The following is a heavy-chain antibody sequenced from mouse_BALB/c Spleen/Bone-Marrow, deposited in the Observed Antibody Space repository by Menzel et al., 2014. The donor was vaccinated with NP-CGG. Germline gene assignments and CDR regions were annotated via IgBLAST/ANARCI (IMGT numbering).Heavy chain of an antibody. CDR3: ARPLTGAYFDY. CDR1: GFAFSSYD. D-gene: IGHD4-1*01. CDR2: LSSGGSYT. Sequence: EVKVVESGGGLVKPGGSLKLSCAASGFAFSSYDMSWVRQTPEKRLEWVATLSSGGSYTYYPDSVKGRFTISRDNARNTLYLQMSSLRSEDTALYYCARPLTGAYFDYWGQGTTLTVSS. V-gene: IGHV5-9*02. J-gene: IGHJ2*01.